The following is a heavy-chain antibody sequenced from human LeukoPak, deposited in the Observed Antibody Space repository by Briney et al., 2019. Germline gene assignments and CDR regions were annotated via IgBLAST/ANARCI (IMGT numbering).Heavy chain of an antibody. D-gene: IGHD3-16*02. CDR1: GGTFSSYA. CDR3: AKGMWAFGGVIVYDY. CDR2: IIPIFGTA. J-gene: IGHJ4*02. V-gene: IGHV1-69*06. Sequence: ASVKVSCKASGGTFSSYAISWVRQAPGQGLEWMGGIIPIFGTANYAQKFQGRVTITADKSTSTAYMELSSLRAEDTAVYYCAKGMWAFGGVIVYDYWGQGTLVTVSS.